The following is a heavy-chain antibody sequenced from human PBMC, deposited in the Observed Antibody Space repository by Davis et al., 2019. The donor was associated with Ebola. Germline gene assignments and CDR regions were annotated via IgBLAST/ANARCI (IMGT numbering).Heavy chain of an antibody. D-gene: IGHD6-19*01. CDR3: ARDRAAVAGTVYGMDV. J-gene: IGHJ6*02. CDR2: INPSGGST. Sequence: ASVKVSCKASGYTFTSYYMHWVRQAPGQGLEWMGIINPSGGSTSYAQKFQGRVTMTRDTSTSTVYMELSSLRSEDTAVYYCARDRAAVAGTVYGMDVWGQGTTVTVSS. V-gene: IGHV1-46*01. CDR1: GYTFTSYY.